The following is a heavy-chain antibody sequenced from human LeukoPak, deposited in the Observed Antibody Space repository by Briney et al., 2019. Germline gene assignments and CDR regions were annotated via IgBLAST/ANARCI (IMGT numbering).Heavy chain of an antibody. J-gene: IGHJ4*02. V-gene: IGHV3-11*04. CDR1: GFTFSDYY. CDR2: ISNSGSTI. CDR3: ARGPWGYDSSGYYGY. D-gene: IGHD3-22*01. Sequence: GGSLSLSCAASGFTFSDYYMSWIRQAPGKGLEWVSYISNSGSTIYYADSVKGRFTISRDNAKNSLYLQMNSLRAEDTAVYYCARGPWGYDSSGYYGYWGQGTLVTVSS.